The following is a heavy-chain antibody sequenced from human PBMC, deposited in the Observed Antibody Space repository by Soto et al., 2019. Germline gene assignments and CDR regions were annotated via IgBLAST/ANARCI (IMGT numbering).Heavy chain of an antibody. V-gene: IGHV4-59*01. CDR3: ERDAKVRGVSQITWFDP. CDR2: IYYSGST. Sequence: SETLSLTCTVSGGSISSYDCSWIRQPPGKGLEWIGYIYYSGSTNYNPSLKSRVTISVDTSKNQFSLKLSSVTAADTAVYYCERDAKVRGVSQITWFDPAGEGTLVTSPQ. J-gene: IGHJ5*02. D-gene: IGHD3-10*01. CDR1: GGSISSYD.